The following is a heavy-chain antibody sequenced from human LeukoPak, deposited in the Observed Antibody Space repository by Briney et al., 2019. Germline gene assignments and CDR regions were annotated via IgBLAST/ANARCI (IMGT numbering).Heavy chain of an antibody. J-gene: IGHJ4*02. V-gene: IGHV3-33*08. CDR3: ARIRRQYNWNDGVDY. D-gene: IGHD1-20*01. CDR2: IWGVGNPK. Sequence: PGGTPRLSCAASGFTFSGYGMHWVGQAPGKGLGWVAVIWGVGNPKYYADSVKGRFTISRDNSNNMLFLQMNGLGPEDTAVYYCARIRRQYNWNDGVDYWGQGTLVTVSS. CDR1: GFTFSGYG.